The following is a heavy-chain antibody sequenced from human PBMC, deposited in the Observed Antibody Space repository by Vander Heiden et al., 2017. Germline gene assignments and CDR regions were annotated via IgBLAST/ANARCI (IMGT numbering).Heavy chain of an antibody. Sequence: EVQLLESGGGLVQPGGSLRLSCSASGFTFSSYAMSWVRQAPGKGLEWVSAISGSGGSTYYADAVKGRFTISRDNSKNTMYLQMKRMRAEDTAVYYYAKGSDGSEPPGGVWGQGTTVTVSS. CDR3: AKGSDGSEPPGGV. V-gene: IGHV3-23*01. J-gene: IGHJ6*02. CDR1: GFTFSSYA. D-gene: IGHD3-10*01. CDR2: ISGSGGST.